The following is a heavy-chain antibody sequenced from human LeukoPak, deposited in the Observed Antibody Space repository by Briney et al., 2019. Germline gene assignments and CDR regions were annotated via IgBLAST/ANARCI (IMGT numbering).Heavy chain of an antibody. CDR1: GYTFTGYY. CDR2: INPNSGGT. J-gene: IGHJ6*01. Sequence: ASVKVSCKASGYTFTGYYMHWVRQAPGQGLEWMGWINPNSGGTNYAQKFQGRVTMTRDTSISTAYMELSRLRSDDTAVYYCAAPGEVSSPYGMYVWGEGATVTVAS. V-gene: IGHV1-2*02. D-gene: IGHD3-10*01. CDR3: AAPGEVSSPYGMYV.